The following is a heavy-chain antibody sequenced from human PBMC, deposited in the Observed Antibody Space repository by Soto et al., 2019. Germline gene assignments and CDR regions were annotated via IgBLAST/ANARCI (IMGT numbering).Heavy chain of an antibody. J-gene: IGHJ4*02. CDR1: GGSISSGGYY. CDR2: IYYSGST. D-gene: IGHD6-13*01. V-gene: IGHV4-31*03. Sequence: SETLSLTCTVSGGSISSGGYYWSWIRQHPGKGLEWIGYIYYSGSTYYNPSLKSRVTISVDTSKNQFSLKLSSVTAADTAVYYCARFGWQLVFFDYWGQGTLVTVSS. CDR3: ARFGWQLVFFDY.